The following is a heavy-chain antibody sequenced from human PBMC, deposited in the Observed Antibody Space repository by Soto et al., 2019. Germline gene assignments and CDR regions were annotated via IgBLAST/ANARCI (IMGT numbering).Heavy chain of an antibody. CDR3: AKDRSIGYCSGGSCFPVDS. V-gene: IGHV3-23*01. D-gene: IGHD2-15*01. CDR2: ISGSGGST. CDR1: GFTFSSYA. Sequence: GGSLRLSCAASGFTFSSYAMSWVRQAPGKGLEWVSAISGSGGSTYYADSVKGRFTFSRDNSKNTLYLQMNSLRAEDTAVYYCAKDRSIGYCSGGSCFPVDSWGQGTLVTVSS. J-gene: IGHJ4*02.